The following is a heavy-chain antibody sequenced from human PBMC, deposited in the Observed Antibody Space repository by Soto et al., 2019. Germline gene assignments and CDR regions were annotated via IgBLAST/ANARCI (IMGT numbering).Heavy chain of an antibody. Sequence: PGGSLRLSCAASGFTFSSYAMHWVRQAPGKGLEWVAVISYDGSNKYYADSVKGRFTISRDNSKNTLYLQMNSLRAEDTAVYYCARDFDFWSGPDYGMAVWGQGTTVTVSS. CDR2: ISYDGSNK. J-gene: IGHJ6*02. CDR3: ARDFDFWSGPDYGMAV. V-gene: IGHV3-30-3*01. D-gene: IGHD3-3*01. CDR1: GFTFSSYA.